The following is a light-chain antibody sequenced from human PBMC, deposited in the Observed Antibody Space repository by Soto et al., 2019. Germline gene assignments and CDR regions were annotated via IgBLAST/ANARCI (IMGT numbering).Light chain of an antibody. V-gene: IGKV1-12*02. Sequence: DTRMPHSPLSVPASVDDEVTITDRAGTGIRTWLAGYQKKPGKAPKLLIYAASSLQSGVPSRFSGSGSGTDFTLTLSSLQPEDFATYYCQQANSFPFTFGGGTKVEIK. CDR1: TGIRTW. CDR3: QQANSFPFT. J-gene: IGKJ4*01. CDR2: AAS.